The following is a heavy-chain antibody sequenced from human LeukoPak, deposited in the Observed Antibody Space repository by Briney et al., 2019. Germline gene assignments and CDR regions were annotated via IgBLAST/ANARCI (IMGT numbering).Heavy chain of an antibody. D-gene: IGHD2-2*01. CDR1: GGTFSSYA. CDR2: IIPIFGTA. J-gene: IGHJ4*02. Sequence: SVKVSCKASGGTFSSYAICWVRQAPGQGLEWMGGIIPIFGTANYAQKFQGRVTITADESTSTAYMELSSLRSEDTAVYYCARDKTADIVVVPAALDYWGQGTLVTVSS. CDR3: ARDKTADIVVVPAALDY. V-gene: IGHV1-69*01.